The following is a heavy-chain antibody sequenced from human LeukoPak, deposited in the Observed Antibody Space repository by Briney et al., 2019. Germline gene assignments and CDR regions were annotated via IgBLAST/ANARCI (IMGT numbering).Heavy chain of an antibody. CDR2: INYDGDEE. J-gene: IGHJ4*02. V-gene: IGHV3-7*01. CDR1: GFTFSDYW. CDR3: KSGGAAPGSFDN. D-gene: IGHD6-13*01. Sequence: PGGPLRLSCAASGFTFSDYWMSWMRQAPGKGLEWVAIINYDGDEEYYVHSVKGRFNISRDNAKNSLYLQLNSLRVEDTAVYYCKSGGAAPGSFDNWGQGTLVTVSP.